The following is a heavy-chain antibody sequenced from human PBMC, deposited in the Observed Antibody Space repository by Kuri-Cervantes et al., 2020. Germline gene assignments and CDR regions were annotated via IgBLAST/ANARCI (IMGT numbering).Heavy chain of an antibody. J-gene: IGHJ5*02. CDR3: ARHLRRPIQLERRFGSNWFDP. CDR1: GGTFSSYA. CDR2: ITPIFGTA. D-gene: IGHD1-1*01. Sequence: SVKVSCKASGGTFSSYAISWVRQAPGQGLEWMGGITPIFGTANYAQKLQGRVTMTTDTSTSTAYMELRSLRSDDTAVYYCARHLRRPIQLERRFGSNWFDPWGQGTLVTVSS. V-gene: IGHV1-69*05.